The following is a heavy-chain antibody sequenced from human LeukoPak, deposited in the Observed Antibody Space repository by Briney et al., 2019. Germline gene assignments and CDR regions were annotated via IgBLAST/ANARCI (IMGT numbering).Heavy chain of an antibody. Sequence: SETLSLTCAVYGRSFSGYYWSWIRQPPGKGLEWIGEINHSGSINYKPSLKSRVTISVDTSKNQFSLKLSSVTAADTAVYYCARGGGTVTNFGDAFDIWGQGTMVTVSS. J-gene: IGHJ3*02. V-gene: IGHV4-34*01. CDR3: ARGGGTVTNFGDAFDI. D-gene: IGHD4-17*01. CDR2: INHSGSI. CDR1: GRSFSGYY.